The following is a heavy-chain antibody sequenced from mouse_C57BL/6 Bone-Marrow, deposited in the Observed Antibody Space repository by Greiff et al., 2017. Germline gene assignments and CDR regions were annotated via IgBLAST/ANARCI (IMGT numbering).Heavy chain of an antibody. V-gene: IGHV1-64*01. CDR1: GYTFTSYW. CDR2: IRPNSGST. CDR3: ARLAYDDDGYWYCDV. J-gene: IGHJ1*03. D-gene: IGHD2-4*01. Sequence: VQLQQPGAELVKPGASVKLSCKASGYTFTSYWMHWVKQRPGQGLEWIGMIRPNSGSTNYNEKFKSKATLTVAKSSSTAYMQRRSRTSEDTAVYYCARLAYDDDGYWYCDVWGTGTKVTVSS.